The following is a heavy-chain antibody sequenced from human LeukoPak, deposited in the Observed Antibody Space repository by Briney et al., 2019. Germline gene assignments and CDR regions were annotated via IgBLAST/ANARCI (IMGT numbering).Heavy chain of an antibody. CDR2: ISDDGSNK. J-gene: IGHJ4*02. CDR3: AKDLRNGWALDY. V-gene: IGHV3-30*18. CDR1: GFTFSSNG. D-gene: IGHD1-26*01. Sequence: GRSLRLSCAASGFTFSSNGMHWVRQAPGKGLEWVAVISDDGSNKYYADSLKGRFTISRDNSNNALYLQMNSLRPEDTAVYYCAKDLRNGWALDYWGQGTLVIVST.